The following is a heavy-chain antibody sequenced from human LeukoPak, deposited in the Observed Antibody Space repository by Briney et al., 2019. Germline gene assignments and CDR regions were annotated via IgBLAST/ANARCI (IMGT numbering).Heavy chain of an antibody. D-gene: IGHD5-18*01. V-gene: IGHV3-21*01. Sequence: GGSLRLSCAASGFTFSSYSMNWVRQAPGKGLEWVSSISSSSSYIYYAGSVKGRFTISRDNAKNSLYLQMNSLRAEDTAVYYCARDPYGYSYGIYYYHYMDVWGKGTTVTVSS. CDR1: GFTFSSYS. CDR3: ARDPYGYSYGIYYYHYMDV. CDR2: ISSSSSYI. J-gene: IGHJ6*03.